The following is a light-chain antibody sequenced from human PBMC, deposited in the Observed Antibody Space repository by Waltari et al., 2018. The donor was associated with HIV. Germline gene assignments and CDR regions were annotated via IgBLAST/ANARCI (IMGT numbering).Light chain of an antibody. CDR1: SSNIETNY. CDR2: DNH. V-gene: IGLV1-51*01. J-gene: IGLJ1*01. CDR3: GTWDTSLSAWI. Sequence: QSVFTQPPSASATPGQQVSISCSGTSSNIETNYVSWYQHFPGTVPKVLIYDNHKRSSGIPDRFSGSKSGTSATLDISGLQTGDEAHYYCGTWDTSLSAWIFGTGTKVTVL.